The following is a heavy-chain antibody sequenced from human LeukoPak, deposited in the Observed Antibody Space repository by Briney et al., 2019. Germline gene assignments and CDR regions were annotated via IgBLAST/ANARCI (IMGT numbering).Heavy chain of an antibody. D-gene: IGHD3-22*01. J-gene: IGHJ4*02. CDR2: IYPGDSDT. Sequence: GESLKISCKGSVYSFTSYWIGWVRQMPGKGLEWMGIIYPGDSDTRYSPSFQGQVTISADKSISTAYLQWSSLKASDTAMYYCARQDYYYDSSGYFRLLDYWGQGTLVTVSS. CDR1: VYSFTSYW. V-gene: IGHV5-51*01. CDR3: ARQDYYYDSSGYFRLLDY.